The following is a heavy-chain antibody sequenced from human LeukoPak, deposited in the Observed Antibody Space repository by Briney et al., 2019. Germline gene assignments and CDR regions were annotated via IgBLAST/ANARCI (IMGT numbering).Heavy chain of an antibody. V-gene: IGHV3-23*01. J-gene: IGHJ4*02. Sequence: GGSLRLSCAASGFTFSNFVMSRVRQAPGKGLEWVSGIGGSGTRTYYADSVKGRFTISRDNAKNSLYLQMNSLRAEDTAVYYCARFSGYDLFDYWGQGTLVTVSS. CDR1: GFTFSNFV. D-gene: IGHD5-12*01. CDR3: ARFSGYDLFDY. CDR2: IGGSGTRT.